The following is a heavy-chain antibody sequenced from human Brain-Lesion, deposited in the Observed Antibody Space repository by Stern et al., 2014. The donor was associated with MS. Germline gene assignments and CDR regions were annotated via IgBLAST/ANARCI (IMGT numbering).Heavy chain of an antibody. Sequence: VQLVESGPGLVKPSQTLSLSCTVSGGSISSGGYYWSWIRQPAGKGLEWIGRIFNSGSPSYNPSLKSRVPISIDTSKNQFSLRLNSMTAADTAVYYCARGRVVPGFQYYATDVWGQGTTVIVSS. CDR3: ARGRVVPGFQYYATDV. V-gene: IGHV4-61*02. CDR2: IFNSGSP. J-gene: IGHJ6*02. CDR1: GGSISSGGYY. D-gene: IGHD2-2*01.